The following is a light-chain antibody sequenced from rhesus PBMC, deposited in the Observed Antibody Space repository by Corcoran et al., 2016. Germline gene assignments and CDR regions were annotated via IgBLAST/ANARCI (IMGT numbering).Light chain of an antibody. CDR2: DVS. J-gene: IGLJ1*01. Sequence: QAALTQPPSVSGSPGQSVTISCTGTSSDIGGYNYVSWYHQHPGKAPKLKIYDVSKRPSGVSDRFSGSKSGSTASLTISGLQAEDEADYYCSSYAGSNSFIFGAGTRLTVL. CDR1: SSDIGGYNY. CDR3: SSYAGSNSFI. V-gene: IGLV2-23*01.